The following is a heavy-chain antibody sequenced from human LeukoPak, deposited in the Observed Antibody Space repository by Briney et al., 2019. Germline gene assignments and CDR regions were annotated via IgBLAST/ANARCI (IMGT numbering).Heavy chain of an antibody. CDR2: NYYTGSS. D-gene: IGHD6-19*01. CDR3: ARPRTSGWYFGAFDI. Sequence: SETLSLTCTVSGASISVYYWSWIRQPPGKGLEWIGYNYYTGSSNYNPSLKSRVTTSVDTSKNQFSLRLSSVTAADTAMYYCARPRTSGWYFGAFDIWGQGTMVTVSS. J-gene: IGHJ3*02. V-gene: IGHV4-59*08. CDR1: GASISVYY.